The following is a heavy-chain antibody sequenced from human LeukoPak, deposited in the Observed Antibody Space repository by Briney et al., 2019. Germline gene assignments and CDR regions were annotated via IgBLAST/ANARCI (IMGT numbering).Heavy chain of an antibody. J-gene: IGHJ4*02. CDR2: INHSGST. CDR1: GGSFRGYY. Sequence: SETLSLTCAVYGGSFRGYYWSWIRQPPGKGLEWIGEINHSGSTSYNPSLKSRVTISLDTSMKKFSLKLNSVTAADTAVYFCASTERCSTTCPLDYWGQGTLVTVSS. CDR3: ASTERCSTTCPLDY. V-gene: IGHV4-34*01. D-gene: IGHD2-2*01.